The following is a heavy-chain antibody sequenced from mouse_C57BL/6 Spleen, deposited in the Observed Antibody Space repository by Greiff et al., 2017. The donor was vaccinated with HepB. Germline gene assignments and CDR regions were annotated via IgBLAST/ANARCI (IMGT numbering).Heavy chain of an antibody. CDR3: ARYGYSNLFDY. CDR1: GYAFSSYW. D-gene: IGHD2-5*01. J-gene: IGHJ2*01. CDR2: IYPGDGDT. V-gene: IGHV1-80*01. Sequence: QVQLKESGAELVKPGASVKISCKASGYAFSSYWMNWVKQRPGKGLEWIGQIYPGDGDTNYNGKFKGKATLTADKSSSTAYMQLSSLTSEDSAVYFCARYGYSNLFDYWGQGTTLTVSS.